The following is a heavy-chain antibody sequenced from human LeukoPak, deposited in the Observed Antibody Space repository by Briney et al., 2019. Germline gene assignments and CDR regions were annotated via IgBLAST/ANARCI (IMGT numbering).Heavy chain of an antibody. CDR1: GYTFTSYG. D-gene: IGHD3-22*01. V-gene: IGHV1-18*01. CDR2: ISAYNGNT. CDR3: ARRTYYYDSSGYYYADNY. Sequence: ASVKVSCKASGYTFTSYGISWVRQAPGQGLEWMGWISAYNGNTNYAQKLQGRVTMTTDTSTSTAYMELRSLRSDDTAVYYCARRTYYYDSSGYYYADNYWGQGTLVTVSS. J-gene: IGHJ4*02.